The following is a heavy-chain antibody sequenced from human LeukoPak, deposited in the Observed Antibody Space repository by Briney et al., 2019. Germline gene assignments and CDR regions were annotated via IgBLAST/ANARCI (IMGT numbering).Heavy chain of an antibody. CDR3: AKFLPTHIVVANYYFDY. CDR1: GFTFSSYA. D-gene: IGHD2-21*01. CDR2: ISGSGGST. V-gene: IGHV3-23*01. Sequence: GGSLRLSCAASGFTFSSYAMSWVRQAPGKGLEWVSAISGSGGSTYYADSVKGRFTISRDNSQNTLYLQMNSLRAEDTAVYYCAKFLPTHIVVANYYFDYWGQGTLVTVSS. J-gene: IGHJ4*02.